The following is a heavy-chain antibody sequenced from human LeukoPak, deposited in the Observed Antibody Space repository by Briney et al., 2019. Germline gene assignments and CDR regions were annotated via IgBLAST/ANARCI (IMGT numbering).Heavy chain of an antibody. CDR3: ARDRFLRYCSGGSCYSVFDY. CDR1: AGSFCVYY. J-gene: IGHJ4*02. D-gene: IGHD2-15*01. Sequence: SSETLSLTCAVYAGSFCVYYWSWIRQPPGKGLEWIGEINLGGSTNYNPSLKSRVTISVDTSKNQFSLKLSSVTAADTAVYYCARDRFLRYCSGGSCYSVFDYWGQGTLVTVSS. V-gene: IGHV4-34*01. CDR2: INLGGST.